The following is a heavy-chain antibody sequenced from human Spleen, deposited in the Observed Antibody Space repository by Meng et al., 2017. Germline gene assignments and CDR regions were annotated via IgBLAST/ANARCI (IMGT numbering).Heavy chain of an antibody. CDR1: GFTFSSYE. CDR3: ARDTSSGWYSDYFDY. Sequence: GGSLRLSCAASGFTFSSYEMNWVRQAPGKGLEWVSYISSSGSTIYYADSVKGRFTISRDNAKNSLYLQMNSLRAEDTAVYYCARDTSSGWYSDYFDYWGQGTLVTVSS. V-gene: IGHV3-48*03. D-gene: IGHD6-19*01. CDR2: ISSSGSTI. J-gene: IGHJ4*02.